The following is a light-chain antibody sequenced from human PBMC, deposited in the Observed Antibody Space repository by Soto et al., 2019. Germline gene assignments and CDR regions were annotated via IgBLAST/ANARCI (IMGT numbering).Light chain of an antibody. CDR1: QSVSSSY. CDR3: QQYGSFPIT. V-gene: IGKV3-20*01. Sequence: EIVLTQSPATLSVSPGERTTLSCRASQSVSSSYLAWYQQKAGQAPRLLIYGASSRATGIPDRFSGSGSGTDFTLTISRLEPEDFAVYYCQQYGSFPITFGQGTRLEI. J-gene: IGKJ5*01. CDR2: GAS.